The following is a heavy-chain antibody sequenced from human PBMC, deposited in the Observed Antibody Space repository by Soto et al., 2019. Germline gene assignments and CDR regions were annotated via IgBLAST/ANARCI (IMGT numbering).Heavy chain of an antibody. J-gene: IGHJ3*02. D-gene: IGHD6-13*01. Sequence: EVYLAQSGAEVKKPGESLKISCKGSGYNFNRYWIGWVRQMPGKGLAWMGVIYPGDSDTRYSPSLQGQVTISADKSSSAAYLQWSSLQASDTATYYCARSLVNGTYEAFDIWGQGTMVTVSS. V-gene: IGHV5-51*03. CDR3: ARSLVNGTYEAFDI. CDR2: IYPGDSDT. CDR1: GYNFNRYW.